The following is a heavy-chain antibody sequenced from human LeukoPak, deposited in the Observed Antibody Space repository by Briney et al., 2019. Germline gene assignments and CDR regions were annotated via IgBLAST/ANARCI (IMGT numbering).Heavy chain of an antibody. J-gene: IGHJ4*02. V-gene: IGHV3-15*01. CDR2: IQSKTDGGTT. Sequence: GGSLRLSCAASGFTFSNTWMNWVRQAPGKGLEWVGRIQSKTDGGTTEYAAPVKGRFTISRDDPKTTLYLQMNSLKTEDTAVYYCATLTVRGVINIWGQGTLVTVSS. CDR1: GFTFSNTW. D-gene: IGHD3-10*01. CDR3: ATLTVRGVINI.